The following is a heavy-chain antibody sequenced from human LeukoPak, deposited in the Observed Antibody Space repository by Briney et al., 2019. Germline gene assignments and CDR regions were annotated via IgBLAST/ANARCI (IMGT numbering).Heavy chain of an antibody. J-gene: IGHJ4*02. CDR3: ARFGGSGDTRGYFDN. CDR1: GASISNYY. D-gene: IGHD2-15*01. V-gene: IGHV4-4*07. Sequence: PSETLSLTCIVSGASISNYYWSWIRQPAGKGPEWIGRIYNGGSTNYNSSLRSRITLSLDTSTNHFSLKLTSVTAADTAVYYCARFGGSGDTRGYFDNWGQGTLVTVSS. CDR2: IYNGGST.